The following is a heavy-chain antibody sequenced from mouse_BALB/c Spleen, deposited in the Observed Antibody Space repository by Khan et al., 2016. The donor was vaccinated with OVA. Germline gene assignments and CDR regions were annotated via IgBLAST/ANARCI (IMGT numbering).Heavy chain of an antibody. D-gene: IGHD1-2*01. J-gene: IGHJ3*01. Sequence: QVQLQQSGAELARPGASVKLSCKASGYTFTDYYINWMKQRTGQGLEWIGEISPGSGDIYSNEKFKGNATLTADKSSSTAYMQLSSLTSEASAVYFCARRNYFGYTFAYWGQGTLVTVAA. CDR2: ISPGSGDI. CDR3: ARRNYFGYTFAY. V-gene: IGHV1-77*01. CDR1: GYTFTDYY.